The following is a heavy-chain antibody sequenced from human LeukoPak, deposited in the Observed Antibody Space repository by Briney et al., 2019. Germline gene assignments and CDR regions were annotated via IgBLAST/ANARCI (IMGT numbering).Heavy chain of an antibody. V-gene: IGHV1-69*05. D-gene: IGHD6-6*01. Sequence: SVRVSCKASGGTFSSYAICWVRQAPGEGLEWMGGIIPFFGTANYAQKFHGRVTITTDESTSTAYMELSSLRSEDTAVYYCATSIAARPVYYYMDVWGKGTTVTVSS. CDR3: ATSIAARPVYYYMDV. CDR1: GGTFSSYA. CDR2: IIPFFGTA. J-gene: IGHJ6*03.